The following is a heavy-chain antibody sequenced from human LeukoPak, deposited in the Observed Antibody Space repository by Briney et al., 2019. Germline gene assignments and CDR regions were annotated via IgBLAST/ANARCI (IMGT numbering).Heavy chain of an antibody. CDR2: ISGSGGST. J-gene: IGHJ3*02. V-gene: IGHV3-23*01. D-gene: IGHD3-10*01. CDR3: AKGGDDAFDI. CDR1: GFTFSSYA. Sequence: GGSLRLSCAASGFTFSSYAMSGLRQAPGKGVEWVSAISGSGGSTYYADSVKGRFTISRDNSKNTLYLQMNSLRAEDTAVYYCAKGGDDAFDIWGQGTMVTVSS.